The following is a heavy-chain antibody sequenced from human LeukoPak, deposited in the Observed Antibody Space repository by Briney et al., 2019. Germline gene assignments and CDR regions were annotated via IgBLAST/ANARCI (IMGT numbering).Heavy chain of an antibody. Sequence: SETLSLTCTVSGGSVSSGSYYWSWIRQPPGKGLEWIGYIYYSGSASYNPSLKSRVTISVDTSKNQFSLKLSSVTAADTAVYYCARGDNYYDSREFDYWGQGTLVTVSS. CDR3: ARGDNYYDSREFDY. V-gene: IGHV4-61*01. CDR1: GGSVSSGSYY. J-gene: IGHJ4*02. D-gene: IGHD3-22*01. CDR2: IYYSGSA.